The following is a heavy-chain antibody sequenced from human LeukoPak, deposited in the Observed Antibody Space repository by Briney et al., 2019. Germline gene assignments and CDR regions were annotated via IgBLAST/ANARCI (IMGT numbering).Heavy chain of an antibody. CDR3: ARDREYSSSWYGDNWFDP. J-gene: IGHJ5*02. Sequence: ASVKVSCKASGYTFTSYAMNWVRQAPEQGLEWMGWINTNTENPTYAQGFTGRFVFSLDTSVSTAYLQISSLKAEDTAVYYCARDREYSSSWYGDNWFDPWGQGTLVTVSS. V-gene: IGHV7-4-1*02. CDR1: GYTFTSYA. D-gene: IGHD6-13*01. CDR2: INTNTENP.